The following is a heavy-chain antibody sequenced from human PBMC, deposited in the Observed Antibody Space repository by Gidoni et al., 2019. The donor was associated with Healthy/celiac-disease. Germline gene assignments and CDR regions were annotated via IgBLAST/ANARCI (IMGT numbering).Heavy chain of an antibody. J-gene: IGHJ3*01. V-gene: IGHV3-43*01. D-gene: IGHD2-15*01. CDR3: ARDDGGLDT. Sequence: EVQLVETGGGVVQPGGSLTLSCTISGFSFDDATVHWFRQRPGKGPEWVAPSSWTGGKPHYAESVEGRFTVSRDVSKKSLYLQMNNVRADDTALYFCARDDGGLDTWGQGTKVTVSS. CDR2: SSWTGGKP. CDR1: GFSFDDAT.